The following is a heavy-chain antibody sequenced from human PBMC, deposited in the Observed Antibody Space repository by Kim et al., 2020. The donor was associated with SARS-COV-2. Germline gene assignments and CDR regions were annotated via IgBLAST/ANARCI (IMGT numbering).Heavy chain of an antibody. D-gene: IGHD5-18*01. V-gene: IGHV3-30-3*01. CDR2: ISYDGSNK. J-gene: IGHJ6*02. Sequence: GGSLSLSCAASGFTFSSYAMHWVRQAPGKGLEWVAVISYDGSNKYYADSVKGRFTISRDNSKNTLYLQMNSLRAEDTAVYYCARASTIQLWLYYYYGMDVWGQGTTVTVSS. CDR3: ARASTIQLWLYYYYGMDV. CDR1: GFTFSSYA.